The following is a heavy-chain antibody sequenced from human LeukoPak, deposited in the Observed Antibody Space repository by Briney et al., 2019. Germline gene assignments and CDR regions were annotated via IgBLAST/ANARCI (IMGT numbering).Heavy chain of an antibody. CDR3: ARDRNSGGPNDY. Sequence: GGSLRLSCAASGFTFSSNGMSWVRQAPGKGLEWVSAISGSGTSTYYADSVKGRFTISRDNSKNTLYLQMNSLRAEDTAVYYCARDRNSGGPNDYWGQGTLVTVSS. CDR2: ISGSGTST. D-gene: IGHD3-16*01. CDR1: GFTFSSNG. V-gene: IGHV3-23*01. J-gene: IGHJ4*02.